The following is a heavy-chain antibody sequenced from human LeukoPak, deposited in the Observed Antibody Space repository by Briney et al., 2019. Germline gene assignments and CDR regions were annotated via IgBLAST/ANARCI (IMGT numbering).Heavy chain of an antibody. V-gene: IGHV3-66*01. CDR2: IYSGGST. Sequence: GGSLRLSCAVSGFTVSSKYMSWVRQAPGKGLEWVSVIYSGGSTYYADSVKGRFTICRDNSKNTLGLQMKSRRAEETGGDYCARGPYSSVFTGRDFDYWGQGTLVTVSS. D-gene: IGHD3-22*01. CDR3: ARGPYSSVFTGRDFDY. CDR1: GFTVSSKY. J-gene: IGHJ4*02.